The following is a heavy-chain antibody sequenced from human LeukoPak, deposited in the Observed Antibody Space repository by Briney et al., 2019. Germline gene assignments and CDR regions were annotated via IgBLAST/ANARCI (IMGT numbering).Heavy chain of an antibody. CDR3: AKDPEYSSGWYLDY. Sequence: GGSLRLSCAASGFTFSSYAMSWVRQAPGKGLEWVSAISGSGGTTYYADSVKGRFTISRDNSKDTLYLQMGSLRAEDSAVYYCAKDPEYSSGWYLDYWGQGTLVTVSS. V-gene: IGHV3-23*01. D-gene: IGHD6-19*01. CDR2: ISGSGGTT. J-gene: IGHJ4*02. CDR1: GFTFSSYA.